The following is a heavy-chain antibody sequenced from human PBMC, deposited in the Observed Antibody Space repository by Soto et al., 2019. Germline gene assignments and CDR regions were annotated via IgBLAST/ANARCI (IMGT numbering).Heavy chain of an antibody. Sequence: PSETLSLTCAVYGGSFSGYYWSWIRQPPGKGLEWIGEINHSGSTNYNPSLKSRVTISVDTSKNQFSLKLSSVTAADTAVYYCARGSIVGATRANYYYYGMDVWGQGTTVT. J-gene: IGHJ6*02. CDR2: INHSGST. D-gene: IGHD1-26*01. V-gene: IGHV4-34*01. CDR1: GGSFSGYY. CDR3: ARGSIVGATRANYYYYGMDV.